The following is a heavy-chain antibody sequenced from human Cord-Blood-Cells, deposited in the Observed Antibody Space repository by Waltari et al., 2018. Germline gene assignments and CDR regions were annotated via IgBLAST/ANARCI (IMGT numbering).Heavy chain of an antibody. CDR3: ARDNFGEYFDY. CDR2: IKQDGSEK. D-gene: IGHD3-10*01. J-gene: IGHJ4*02. V-gene: IGHV3-7*01. CDR1: GLTFSSYW. Sequence: EVQLVESGGGLVQPGGSLRLSCAASGLTFSSYWMIWVRQAPGKGLEWVANIKQDGSEKYYVDSVKGRFTISRDNAKNSLYLQMNSLRAEDTAVYYCARDNFGEYFDYWGQGTLVTVSS.